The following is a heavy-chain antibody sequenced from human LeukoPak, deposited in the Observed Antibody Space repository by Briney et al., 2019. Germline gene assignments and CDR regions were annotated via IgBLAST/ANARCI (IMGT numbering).Heavy chain of an antibody. J-gene: IGHJ4*02. CDR1: GFTFSTYA. CDR3: AKHFPDFDY. Sequence: QPAGSLRLSCSASGFTFSTYAMSWVRQAPGKGLEWVLAISGSGGSTYYADSVKGRFTISRDNSKNTLYLQMNSLRAEDTAVYYCAKHFPDFDYWGQGTLVTVSS. V-gene: IGHV3-23*01. CDR2: ISGSGGST.